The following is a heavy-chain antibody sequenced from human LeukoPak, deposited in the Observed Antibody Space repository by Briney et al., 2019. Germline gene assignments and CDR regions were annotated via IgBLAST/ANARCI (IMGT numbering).Heavy chain of an antibody. CDR3: ARDGDTTSKVDY. J-gene: IGHJ4*02. CDR2: IPRSGA. Sequence: GGSLRLSCAASGVTFSHHYMSWIRQAPGKGLEGISYIPRSGAFYAHSVKGRFTISRDNAKNSLYLQMNSLRVEDTAVYYCARDGDTTSKVDYLGQGTLVTVSS. CDR1: GVTFSHHY. V-gene: IGHV3-11*01. D-gene: IGHD7-27*01.